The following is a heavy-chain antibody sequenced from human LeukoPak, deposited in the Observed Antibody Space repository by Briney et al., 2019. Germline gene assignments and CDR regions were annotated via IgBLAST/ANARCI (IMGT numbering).Heavy chain of an antibody. D-gene: IGHD2-15*01. J-gene: IGHJ4*02. Sequence: SETCPSPALSLLAPSVVSTGVGSGSPQRRDWSGLDMYHGGSPKYNPSLKSRVTISVDKSKKQFSLKLSSVTAADTAVYYCVTNSIGYCSGGNCYQVSDSWGQGSLVTVSS. CDR3: VTNSIGYCSGGNCYQVSDS. CDR2: MYHGGSP. V-gene: IGHV4-59*12. CDR1: LAPSVVST.